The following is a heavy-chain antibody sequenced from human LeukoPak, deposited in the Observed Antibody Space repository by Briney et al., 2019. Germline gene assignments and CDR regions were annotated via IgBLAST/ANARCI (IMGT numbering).Heavy chain of an antibody. J-gene: IGHJ4*02. CDR3: AREQQLVRGYFDY. V-gene: IGHV4-59*12. Sequence: SETLSLTCTVSGGSIGSYYWSWIRQPPGKGLEWIGYIYYSGSTNYNPSLKSRVTISVDTSKNQFSLKLSSVTAADTAVYYCAREQQLVRGYFDYWGQGTLVTVSS. CDR1: GGSIGSYY. CDR2: IYYSGST. D-gene: IGHD6-13*01.